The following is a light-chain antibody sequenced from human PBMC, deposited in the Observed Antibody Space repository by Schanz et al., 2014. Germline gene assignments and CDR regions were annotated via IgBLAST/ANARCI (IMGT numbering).Light chain of an antibody. CDR1: SSNIGSHY. Sequence: QSVLTQPPSASGTPGQRVAISCSGSSSNIGSHYVYWYQQLPGTAPKLLIHMNSQRPSGVPDRFSGSKSGTSASLAISGLRSEDEADYHCATWDDSLSGWVFGGGTKVTVL. CDR3: ATWDDSLSGWV. V-gene: IGLV1-47*01. CDR2: MNS. J-gene: IGLJ3*02.